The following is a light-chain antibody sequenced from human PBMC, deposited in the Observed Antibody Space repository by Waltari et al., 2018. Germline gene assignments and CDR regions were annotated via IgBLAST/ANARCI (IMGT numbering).Light chain of an antibody. CDR1: SGSVSTNYY. CDR2: NPN. J-gene: IGLJ3*02. CDR3: VLYLGSDTWV. V-gene: IGLV8-61*01. Sequence: QTVVTQEPSFSVSPGGTVTLTCGLTSGSVSTNYYPSWYQQTPGQPPRALIYNPNSRSSGFPDRFSGSILGNKAALTITGAQADDESDYYCVLYLGSDTWVFGGGTKLTVL.